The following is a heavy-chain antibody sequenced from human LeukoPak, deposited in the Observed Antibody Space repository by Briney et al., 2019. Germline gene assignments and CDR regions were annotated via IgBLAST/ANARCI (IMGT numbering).Heavy chain of an antibody. CDR3: ARDGGGLSRFDP. V-gene: IGHV3-48*03. Sequence: GGSLRLSCAASGLTFSSYEMDWVRQAPGKGLEWVSYISSSGSTIYYADSVKGRFTISRDNAKNSLYLQMSSLGADDTAVYYCARDGGGLSRFDPWGQGNLVTVSS. D-gene: IGHD3-16*01. J-gene: IGHJ5*02. CDR1: GLTFSSYE. CDR2: ISSSGSTI.